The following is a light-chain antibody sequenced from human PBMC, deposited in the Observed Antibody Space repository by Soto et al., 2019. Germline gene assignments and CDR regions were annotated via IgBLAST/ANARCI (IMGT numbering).Light chain of an antibody. Sequence: QSALTQPASVSGSPGQSITTSYTGTSSDVGGYNYVSWSQQHPGKAPKLMIYEVSNRPSGVSHRFSGSKSGNTASLTISGLQAEDEADYYCSSYTGSNTLGVVFGGGTKVTVL. CDR2: EVS. CDR3: SSYTGSNTLGVV. V-gene: IGLV2-14*01. J-gene: IGLJ2*01. CDR1: SSDVGGYNY.